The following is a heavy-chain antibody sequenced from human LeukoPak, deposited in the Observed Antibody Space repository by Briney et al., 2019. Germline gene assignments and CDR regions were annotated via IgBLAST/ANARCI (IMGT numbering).Heavy chain of an antibody. J-gene: IGHJ4*02. Sequence: SETLSLTCTVSGGSISSYSWSWIRQFAGKGLEWIGRIYSSGSTNYNPSLKSRVTISIDTSKNQFSLKLTSVTAADTAVYYCAREGDWNDLDYWGQGTLVTVSS. CDR3: AREGDWNDLDY. V-gene: IGHV4-4*07. CDR2: IYSSGST. D-gene: IGHD1-1*01. CDR1: GGSISSYS.